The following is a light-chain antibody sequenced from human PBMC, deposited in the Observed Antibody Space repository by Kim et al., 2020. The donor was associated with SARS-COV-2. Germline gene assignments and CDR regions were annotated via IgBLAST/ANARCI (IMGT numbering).Light chain of an antibody. V-gene: IGKV1-27*01. J-gene: IGKJ1*01. CDR3: QKYNSAPWT. Sequence: GYIGDRVNINCRASQDIANSLAWYQQKPGKVPQVLIYAASNVQSGVPSRFSGSGSGTEFTLTIGSLQTEDVATYYCQKYNSAPWTFGPGTKVDIK. CDR2: AAS. CDR1: QDIANS.